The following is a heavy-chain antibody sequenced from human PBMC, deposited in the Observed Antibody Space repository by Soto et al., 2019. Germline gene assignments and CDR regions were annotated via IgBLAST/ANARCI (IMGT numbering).Heavy chain of an antibody. CDR1: GYTFTSYY. J-gene: IGHJ4*02. D-gene: IGHD2-2*01. CDR3: ARDRCDTTSCYECDY. CDR2: INPSGDIT. Sequence: ASVKVSCKASGYTFTSYYMHWVRQAPGQGLGYMGIINPSGDITRFAQKFQGRVSLTRDTSTSTFYMELSSLRSDDTAVYYCARDRCDTTSCYECDYWGQGTLVTVSS. V-gene: IGHV1-46*01.